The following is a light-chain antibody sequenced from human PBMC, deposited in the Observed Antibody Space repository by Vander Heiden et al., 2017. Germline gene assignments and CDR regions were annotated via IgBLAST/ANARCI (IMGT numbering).Light chain of an antibody. CDR1: QGISNS. CDR3: QKYSNAPYT. V-gene: IGKV1-27*01. CDR2: AAY. J-gene: IGKJ2*01. Sequence: DIQMTQSPSSLSASVGDRVTITCRASQGISNSLAWYQQKPGKVPRLLIYAAYILQSGVPSRFSGSGSGTDFTLTISSLQPEDVGRYHCQKYSNAPYTFGQGTKLEIK.